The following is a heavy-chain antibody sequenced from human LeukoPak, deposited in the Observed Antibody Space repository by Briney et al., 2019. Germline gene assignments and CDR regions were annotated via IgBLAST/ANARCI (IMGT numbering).Heavy chain of an antibody. V-gene: IGHV1-2*02. CDR3: ARGPPLRFLEWLFLDY. CDR1: GYTFTGYY. CDR2: INPNSGGT. J-gene: IGHJ4*02. D-gene: IGHD3-3*01. Sequence: ASVKVSCKASGYTFTGYYMHWVRQAPGQGLEWMGWINPNSGGTNYAQKFQGRVTMTRDTSISTAYMELSRLRSDDTAVYYCARGPPLRFLEWLFLDYWGQGTLVTVSS.